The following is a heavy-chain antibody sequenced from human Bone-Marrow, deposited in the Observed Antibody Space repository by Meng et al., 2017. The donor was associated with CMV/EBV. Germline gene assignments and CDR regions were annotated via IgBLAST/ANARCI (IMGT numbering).Heavy chain of an antibody. J-gene: IGHJ5*02. CDR1: GYTFTGYY. D-gene: IGHD2-2*01. Sequence: VKVSCKASGYTFTGYYMHWVRQAPGQGLEWMGGIIPIFGTANYAQKFQGRVTITTDESTSTAYMELSSLRSEDTAVYYCARDRINCSSTSCYQGTFDPWGQGTLVTVSS. CDR2: IIPIFGTA. CDR3: ARDRINCSSTSCYQGTFDP. V-gene: IGHV1-69*13.